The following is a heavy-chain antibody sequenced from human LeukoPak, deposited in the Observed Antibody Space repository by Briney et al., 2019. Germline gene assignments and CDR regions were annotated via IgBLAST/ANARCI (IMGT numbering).Heavy chain of an antibody. CDR3: AKAAGSTRYFDC. Sequence: GGSLRLSCAASGFTFSSSAMSWVRQAPGKGLEWVSDISNTGGSTSYADSVKGRFTISRDISKNTLYLQMNSLRAQDTAVYYCAKAAGSTRYFDCWGQGTLVTVSS. J-gene: IGHJ4*02. CDR1: GFTFSSSA. CDR2: ISNTGGST. V-gene: IGHV3-23*01. D-gene: IGHD1-26*01.